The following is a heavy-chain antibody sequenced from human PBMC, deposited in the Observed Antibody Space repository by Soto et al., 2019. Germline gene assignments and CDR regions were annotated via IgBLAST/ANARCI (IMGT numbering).Heavy chain of an antibody. CDR2: ISSSGSTI. V-gene: IGHV3-11*01. CDR3: ARFRRQGSGRLNDAFDI. D-gene: IGHD3-10*01. J-gene: IGHJ3*02. Sequence: GGSLRLSCAASGFTFSDYYMSWIRQAPGKGLEWVSYISSSGSTIYYADSVKGRFTISRDNAKNSLYLKMNSLRAEDTAVYYCARFRRQGSGRLNDAFDIWGQGTMVTVSS. CDR1: GFTFSDYY.